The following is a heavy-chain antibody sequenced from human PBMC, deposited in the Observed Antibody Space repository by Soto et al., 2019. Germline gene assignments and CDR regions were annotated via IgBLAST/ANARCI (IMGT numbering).Heavy chain of an antibody. Sequence: SVKVSGKASGGTFSTYTFSWVRQAPGQGLEWMGRIIPIFGTPYYAQKFQGRVTITADKSTSTVYMELSSLRSDDTAVYFCARGLECRGYCLDKPTWFAPWGQGTLVTVSS. CDR3: ARGLECRGYCLDKPTWFAP. CDR1: GGTFSTYT. J-gene: IGHJ5*02. V-gene: IGHV1-69*06. CDR2: IIPIFGTP. D-gene: IGHD2-15*01.